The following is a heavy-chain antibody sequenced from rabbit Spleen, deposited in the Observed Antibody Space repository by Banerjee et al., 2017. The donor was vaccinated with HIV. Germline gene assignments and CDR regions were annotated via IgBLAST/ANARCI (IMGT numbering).Heavy chain of an antibody. CDR2: IDPVFGNT. CDR3: VRERLSSVWGVPLYYFNL. D-gene: IGHD4-1*01. J-gene: IGHJ4*01. CDR1: GFDFSSYG. Sequence: QEQLVESGGGLVQPGGSLKLSCKTSGFDFSSYGVSWVRQAPGTGLEWIGYIDPVFGNTYFANWVNGRFTFSSHNAQNTLYLQLNSLTVADTATYFCVRERLSSVWGVPLYYFNLWGQGTLVTVS. V-gene: IGHV1S47*01.